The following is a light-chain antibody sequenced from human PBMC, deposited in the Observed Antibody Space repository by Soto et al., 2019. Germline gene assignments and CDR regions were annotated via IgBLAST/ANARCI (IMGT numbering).Light chain of an antibody. CDR1: QSVSSN. CDR2: GAS. J-gene: IGKJ1*01. V-gene: IGKV3-15*01. Sequence: IVVAHSPSSRSVSPVARAPLCCRASQSVSSNLAWYQQKPGKAPRLLIYGASTRATGIPARFSGSGSGTEFTLTISSLQSEDFAVYYCQQYNNWPQTFGQGTKVDIK. CDR3: QQYNNWPQT.